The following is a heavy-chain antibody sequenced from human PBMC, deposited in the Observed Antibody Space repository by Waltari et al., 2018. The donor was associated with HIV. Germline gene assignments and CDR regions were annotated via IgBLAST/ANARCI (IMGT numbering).Heavy chain of an antibody. J-gene: IGHJ5*02. Sequence: QAQLVQSGGEVKKHGASVKASCKASGYTFTAYYMHCVRQAPGQGLEWKGWINPNNGATDYAQKFRGRVTMTRDTSVRTAYMELSWLTSDDTAVYYCAKGAHDYGDYFVLAPWGQGSPVTVSA. V-gene: IGHV1-2*02. D-gene: IGHD4-17*01. CDR2: INPNNGAT. CDR1: GYTFTAYY. CDR3: AKGAHDYGDYFVLAP.